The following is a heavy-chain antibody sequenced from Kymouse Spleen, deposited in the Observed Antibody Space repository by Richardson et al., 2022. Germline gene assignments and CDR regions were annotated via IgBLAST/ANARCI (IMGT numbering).Heavy chain of an antibody. CDR2: IWYDGSNK. D-gene: IGHD1-1*01,IGHD1-20*01,IGHD1-7*01. CDR3: ARGTGVEAFDI. V-gene: IGHV3-33*01. CDR1: GFTFSSYG. J-gene: IGHJ3*02. Sequence: QVQLVESGGGVVQPGRSLRLSCAASGFTFSSYGMHWVRQAPGKGLEWVAVIWYDGSNKYYADSVKGRFTISRDNSKNTLYLQMNSLRAEDTAVYYCARGTGVEAFDIWGQGTMVTVSS.